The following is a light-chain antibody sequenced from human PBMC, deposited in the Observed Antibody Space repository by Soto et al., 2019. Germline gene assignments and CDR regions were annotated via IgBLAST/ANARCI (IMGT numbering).Light chain of an antibody. Sequence: EIVMTQSPATLSASPGEGATLSCKASQNVYNNLAWYQQRPGQPPRLLIYDASTRATGISARFSGSGYGTEFTLTISSLQSEDFAVYFCQQCRSLPLTFGGGTKVEIK. J-gene: IGKJ4*01. CDR1: QNVYNN. CDR2: DAS. V-gene: IGKV3-15*01. CDR3: QQCRSLPLT.